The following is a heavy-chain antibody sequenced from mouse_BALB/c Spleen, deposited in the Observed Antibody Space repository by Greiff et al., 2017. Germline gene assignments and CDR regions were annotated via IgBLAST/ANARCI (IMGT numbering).Heavy chain of an antibody. CDR2: IDPENGDT. V-gene: IGHV14-4*02. CDR1: GFNIKDYY. Sequence: EVQLQQSGAELVRSGASVKLSCTASGFNIKDYYMHWVKQRPEQGLEWIGWIDPENGDTEYAPKFQGKATMTADTSSNTAYLQLSSLTSEDTAVYYCNAGSYVTGDYPMDYWGQGTSVTVSS. J-gene: IGHJ4*01. CDR3: NAGSYVTGDYPMDY.